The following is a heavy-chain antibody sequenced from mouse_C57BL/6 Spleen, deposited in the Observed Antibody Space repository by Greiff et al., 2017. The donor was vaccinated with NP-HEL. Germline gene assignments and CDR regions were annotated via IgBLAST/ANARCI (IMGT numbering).Heavy chain of an antibody. D-gene: IGHD4-1*01. J-gene: IGHJ2*01. CDR1: GYTFTDYY. V-gene: IGHV1-26*01. Sequence: EVQLQQSGPELVKPGASVKISCKASGYTFTDYYMNWVKQSRGKSLEWIGDINPNNGGTSYNQKFKGKATLTVDKSSSTAYMELRSLTSEDSAVYYCARWLGRGDYFDYWGQGTTLTVSS. CDR3: ARWLGRGDYFDY. CDR2: INPNNGGT.